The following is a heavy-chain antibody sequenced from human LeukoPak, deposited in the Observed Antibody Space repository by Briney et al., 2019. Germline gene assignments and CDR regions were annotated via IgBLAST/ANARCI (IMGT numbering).Heavy chain of an antibody. D-gene: IGHD3-10*01. V-gene: IGHV3-13*01. CDR2: IGTAGDT. CDR3: ARGGSGSYYLTMNYYYYGMDV. CDR1: GFTFSSYD. J-gene: IGHJ6*02. Sequence: GGSLRLSCAASGFTFSSYDMHWVRQATGKGLEWVSAIGTAGDTYYPGSVKGRFTISRENAKNSLYLQMNSLRAGDTAVYYCARGGSGSYYLTMNYYYYGMDVWGQGTTVTVSS.